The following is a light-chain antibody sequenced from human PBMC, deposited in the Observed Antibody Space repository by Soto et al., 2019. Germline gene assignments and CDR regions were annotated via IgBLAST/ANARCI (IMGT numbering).Light chain of an antibody. CDR3: SSYTSSTIL. CDR2: YVS. Sequence: QSALTQPASVSGSPGQSIIISCTGTSSDADAYNYVSWYQHHPGKAPKLLMYYVSNRPSGISNRFSCSKSGNTASLTISGLQPADEADYFCSSYTSSTILFGGGTKVTVL. J-gene: IGLJ2*01. CDR1: SSDADAYNY. V-gene: IGLV2-14*03.